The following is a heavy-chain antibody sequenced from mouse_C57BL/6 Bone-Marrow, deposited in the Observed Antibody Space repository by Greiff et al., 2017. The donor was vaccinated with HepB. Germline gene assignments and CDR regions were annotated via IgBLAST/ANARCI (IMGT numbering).Heavy chain of an antibody. V-gene: IGHV1-63*01. Sequence: QVQLQQSGAELVRPGTSVKMSCKASGYTFTNYWIGWVKQRPGHGLEWIGDIYPGGGYTNYNEKFKGKATLTADKSSSTAYMQFSSLTSEDSAIYYCARREVDYYDREYFDVWGTGTTVTVSS. CDR1: GYTFTNYW. CDR3: ARREVDYYDREYFDV. D-gene: IGHD1-1*01. J-gene: IGHJ1*03. CDR2: IYPGGGYT.